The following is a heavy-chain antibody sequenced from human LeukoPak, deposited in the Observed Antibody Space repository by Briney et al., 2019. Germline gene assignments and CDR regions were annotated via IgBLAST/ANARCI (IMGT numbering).Heavy chain of an antibody. J-gene: IGHJ4*02. CDR2: IGPTGSDR. Sequence: GGSLRLSCTASGLTFSTSGFNWVRQAPGKGLEWVASIGPTGSDRYHADSIKGRFTISRDNANNFLYLQMNSLRAEDTAVYYCATETNSRRYDYWGQGTLLTVSS. D-gene: IGHD6-25*01. CDR1: GLTFSTSG. V-gene: IGHV3-21*06. CDR3: ATETNSRRYDY.